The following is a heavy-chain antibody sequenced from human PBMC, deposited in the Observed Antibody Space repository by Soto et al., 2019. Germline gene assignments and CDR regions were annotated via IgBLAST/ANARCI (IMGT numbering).Heavy chain of an antibody. CDR2: INPSGGST. V-gene: IGHV1-46*01. J-gene: IGHJ4*02. D-gene: IGHD6-19*01. Sequence: QVQLVQSGAEVKKPGASVKVSCKASGYTFTSYYMHWVRQAPGQGLEWMGIINPSGGSTSYAQKFQCRVTMTRDTSTSTVYLELSSLRSEDTAVYYCARESAVAGRLIDYWGQGTLVTVSS. CDR1: GYTFTSYY. CDR3: ARESAVAGRLIDY.